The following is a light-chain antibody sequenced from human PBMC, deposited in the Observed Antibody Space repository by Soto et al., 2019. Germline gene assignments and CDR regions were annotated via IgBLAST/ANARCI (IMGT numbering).Light chain of an antibody. CDR2: GAS. CDR1: QSVSSNY. J-gene: IGKJ1*01. CDR3: QPYGSSLVLT. V-gene: IGKV3-20*01. Sequence: EIVLTQSPGTLSLSPGERATLSCRASQSVSSNYLAWYQQKPGQAPRLLIYGASNKATGIPDRFSGSGSGTDFTLTISRLEPEDFAVYYCQPYGSSLVLTFGQGTKVEIK.